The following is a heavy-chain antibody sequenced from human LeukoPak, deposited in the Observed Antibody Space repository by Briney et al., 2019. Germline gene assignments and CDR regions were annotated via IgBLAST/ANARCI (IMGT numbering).Heavy chain of an antibody. J-gene: IGHJ3*02. CDR1: GGSFSGYY. D-gene: IGHD1-26*01. CDR3: ARVINSGSCRWDAFDI. CDR2: INHSGST. V-gene: IGHV4-34*01. Sequence: SETLSLTCAVYGGSFSGYYWSWIRQPPGKGLEWIGEINHSGSTNYNPSLKSRVTISVDTSKNQFSLKLSSVTAADTAVYYCARVINSGSCRWDAFDIWGQGTMVTVSS.